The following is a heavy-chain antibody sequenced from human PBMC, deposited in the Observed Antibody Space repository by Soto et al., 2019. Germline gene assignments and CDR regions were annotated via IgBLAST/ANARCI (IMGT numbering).Heavy chain of an antibody. Sequence: QVQLVQSGAEVKKPGASVKVSCKASGYTFINYDINWVRQATGQGLEWMGWLNPKSGYTGYAQQFHGRITMTRSTSLTTAYMELSSLRSEDTAVYYCVRVYGEIDYWGQGTLVTVSS. D-gene: IGHD4-17*01. CDR2: LNPKSGYT. CDR1: GYTFINYD. CDR3: VRVYGEIDY. J-gene: IGHJ4*02. V-gene: IGHV1-8*01.